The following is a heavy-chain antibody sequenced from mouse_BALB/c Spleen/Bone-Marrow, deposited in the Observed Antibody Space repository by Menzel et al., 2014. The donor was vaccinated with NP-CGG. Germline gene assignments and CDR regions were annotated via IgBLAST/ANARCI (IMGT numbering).Heavy chain of an antibody. D-gene: IGHD1-1*01. CDR1: GFSLTGYG. CDR3: ARHYGSNYYAMDY. Sequence: VQVVESGPGLVAPSQSLSITCTVSGFSLTGYGVNWVRQPPGKGLEWLGMIWGDGRTDYNSALKSRLSIIKDNSKSQVFLKMNSLQTDDTARYYCARHYGSNYYAMDYWGQGTSVTVSS. CDR2: IWGDGRT. V-gene: IGHV2-6-7*01. J-gene: IGHJ4*01.